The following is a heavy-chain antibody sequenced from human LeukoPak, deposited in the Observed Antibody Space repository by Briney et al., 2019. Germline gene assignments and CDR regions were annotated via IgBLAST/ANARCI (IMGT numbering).Heavy chain of an antibody. CDR2: ILPVLGTP. CDR1: GGTFNYA. Sequence: ASVKVSCKPSGGTFNYAISWVRQAPGQGPEWMGGILPVLGTPRYAQKVQARLPVTTDEVAATAYIELSSLRSEDTAVYYCARGYSGNFFGFDLWGQGTLVTVSS. D-gene: IGHD1-26*01. CDR3: ARGYSGNFFGFDL. J-gene: IGHJ4*02. V-gene: IGHV1-69*05.